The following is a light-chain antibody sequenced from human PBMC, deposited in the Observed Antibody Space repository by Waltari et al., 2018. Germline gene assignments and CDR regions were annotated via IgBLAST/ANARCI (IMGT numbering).Light chain of an antibody. V-gene: IGKV3-15*01. CDR1: QSVGSN. Sequence: EIVVTQSPATLSVSPGERATISCRASQSVGSNLAWYQQKPGQAPRLLTYGASTRATGIPARFSGSGSGTEFTLTISSLQSEDFAVYCCQRYSNWPPEYTFGQGTKLEIK. CDR3: QRYSNWPPEYT. J-gene: IGKJ2*01. CDR2: GAS.